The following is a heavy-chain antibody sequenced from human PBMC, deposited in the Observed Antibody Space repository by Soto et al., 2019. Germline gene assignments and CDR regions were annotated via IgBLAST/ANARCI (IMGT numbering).Heavy chain of an antibody. CDR1: GFTFSSYG. CDR2: ISYDGSNE. J-gene: IGHJ4*02. V-gene: IGHV3-30*18. Sequence: QVQLVESGGGVVQPGRSLRLSCAASGFTFSSYGMHWVRQAPGKGLQWVAVISYDGSNEYYADSVKGRFTISRDNSKNTLYLQMSSLRAVDTAVYYCAKDRGGNYGDYFDYWGQGTLVTVSS. D-gene: IGHD1-26*01. CDR3: AKDRGGNYGDYFDY.